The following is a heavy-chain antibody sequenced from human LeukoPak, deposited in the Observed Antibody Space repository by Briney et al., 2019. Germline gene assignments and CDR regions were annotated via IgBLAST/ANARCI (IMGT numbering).Heavy chain of an antibody. V-gene: IGHV1-46*01. J-gene: IGHJ3*02. D-gene: IGHD6-6*01. CDR2: INPSGGTT. CDR3: ARGRSYEVDAFDI. CDR1: GYTFTSYY. Sequence: GASVKVSCKASGYTFTSYYMHWVRQAPGQGLEWMGIINPSGGTTSYAQKFQGRVTMTRDTSTGTVYMELSSLRSGDTAVYYCARGRSYEVDAFDIWGQGTMVTVSS.